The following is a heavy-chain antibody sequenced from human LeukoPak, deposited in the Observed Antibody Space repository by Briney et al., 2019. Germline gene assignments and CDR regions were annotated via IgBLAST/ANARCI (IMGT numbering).Heavy chain of an antibody. CDR1: GGSISSSSYY. V-gene: IGHV4-39*01. CDR2: VYCSGNA. Sequence: SETLSLTCTVSGGSISSSSYYWGWIRQPPGKGLQWIGSVYCSGNAYHNPSLKSRVSISVDTSKNQFSLKLSSVTAADTAVYYCARSWYYGSGRYYPDWFDPWGQGTLVAVSS. CDR3: ARSWYYGSGRYYPDWFDP. D-gene: IGHD3-10*01. J-gene: IGHJ5*02.